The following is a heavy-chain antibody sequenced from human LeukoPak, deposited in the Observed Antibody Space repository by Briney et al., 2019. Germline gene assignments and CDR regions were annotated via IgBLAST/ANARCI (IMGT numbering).Heavy chain of an antibody. CDR1: GYIFTSYW. V-gene: IGHV5-51*01. D-gene: IGHD5-12*01. CDR2: IYPGDSET. CDR3: ARRLTRDIGASSFDP. J-gene: IGHJ5*02. Sequence: GESLKISCKGSGYIFTSYWIGWVRQLPGKGLEWMGIIYPGDSETRYSPSFQGQVTISADKSISTAYLQWSSLKASDTAMYYCARRLTRDIGASSFDPWGQGTLVTVSS.